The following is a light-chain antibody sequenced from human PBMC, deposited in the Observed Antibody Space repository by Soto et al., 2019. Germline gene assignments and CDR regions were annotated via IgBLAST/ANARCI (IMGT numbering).Light chain of an antibody. CDR3: SSYAGNNIYV. J-gene: IGLJ1*01. CDR2: EVT. CDR1: SSDVGAYDY. Sequence: QSALTQPPSASGSPGQSVAISCTGTSSDVGAYDYVSWYQQHPGKAPKLMIYEVTKRPSGVPDRFSGSKSGNTASLTVSGLHTEDEADYYCSSYAGNNIYVFGSGTKVTVL. V-gene: IGLV2-8*01.